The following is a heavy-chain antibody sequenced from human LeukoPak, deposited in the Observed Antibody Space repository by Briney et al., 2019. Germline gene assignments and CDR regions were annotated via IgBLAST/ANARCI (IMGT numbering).Heavy chain of an antibody. Sequence: GGSLGLSCAASGFTFRNYVIHWVRQAPGKGLEWVSSISSSSSYIYYADSVKGRFTISRDNAKNSLYLQMNSLRAEDTAVYYCARQSEWAEDYWGQGTLVTVSS. V-gene: IGHV3-21*01. CDR1: GFTFRNYV. D-gene: IGHD1-26*01. CDR3: ARQSEWAEDY. J-gene: IGHJ4*02. CDR2: ISSSSSYI.